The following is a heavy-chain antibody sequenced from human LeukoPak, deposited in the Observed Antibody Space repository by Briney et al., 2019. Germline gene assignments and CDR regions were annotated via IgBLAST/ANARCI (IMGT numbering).Heavy chain of an antibody. V-gene: IGHV4-59*01. D-gene: IGHD2-15*01. CDR2: IYYSGST. Sequence: PSETLSLTCTVSGGSISSYYWSWIRQPPGKGLEWIGYIYYSGSTNYNPSLKSRVTISVDTSKNQFSLKLSSVTAADTAVYYCARLVVVAATLGYYYYYYMDLWGKGTTVTVSS. J-gene: IGHJ6*03. CDR3: ARLVVVAATLGYYYYYYMDL. CDR1: GGSISSYY.